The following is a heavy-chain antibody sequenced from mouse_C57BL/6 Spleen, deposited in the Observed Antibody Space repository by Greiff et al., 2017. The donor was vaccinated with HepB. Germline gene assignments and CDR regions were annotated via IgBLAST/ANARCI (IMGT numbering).Heavy chain of an antibody. CDR3: ARGDDYYFDY. CDR2: INPNYGTT. D-gene: IGHD2-4*01. J-gene: IGHJ2*01. V-gene: IGHV1-39*01. CDR1: GYSFTDYN. Sequence: VQLQQSGPELVKPGASVKISCKASGYSFTDYNMNWVKQSNGKSIEWIGVINPNYGTTSYNQKFNGNANLTVVQSSSTAYMQLNSLTSEDSAGYYWARGDDYYFDYWGQGTTLTVSS.